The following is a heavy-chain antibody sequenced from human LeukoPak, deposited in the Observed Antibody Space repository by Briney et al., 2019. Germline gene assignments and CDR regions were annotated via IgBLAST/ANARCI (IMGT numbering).Heavy chain of an antibody. V-gene: IGHV3-48*03. J-gene: IGHJ4*02. CDR1: GFTFSSYE. Sequence: GGSLRLSCAASGFTFSSYEMNWVRQAPGKGLEWVSYISSSGSTIYYADSVKGRFTISRDNAKNSLYLQMNSLRAGDTAVYYCARRVVRGPIDYWGQGTLVTVSS. CDR3: ARRVVRGPIDY. CDR2: ISSSGSTI. D-gene: IGHD3-10*01.